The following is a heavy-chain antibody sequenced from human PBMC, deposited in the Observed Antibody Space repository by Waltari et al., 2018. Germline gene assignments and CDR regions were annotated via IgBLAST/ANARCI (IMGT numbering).Heavy chain of an antibody. CDR2: ISGSGGST. V-gene: IGHV3-23*04. Sequence: EVQLVESGGGLVQPGGSLRLSCAASGFTFSSYAMSWVRQAPGKGLEWVSAISGSGGSTYYADSVKGRFTISRDNSKNTLYLQMNSLRAEDTAVYYCAKDSPFGCGGDCPGPFDYWGQGTLVTVSS. CDR3: AKDSPFGCGGDCPGPFDY. D-gene: IGHD2-21*01. CDR1: GFTFSSYA. J-gene: IGHJ4*02.